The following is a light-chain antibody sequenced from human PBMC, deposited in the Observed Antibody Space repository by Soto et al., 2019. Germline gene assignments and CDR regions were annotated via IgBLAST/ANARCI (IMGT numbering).Light chain of an antibody. J-gene: IGKJ4*01. V-gene: IGKV3-11*01. CDR3: QQRSDRLS. CDR2: DAT. CDR1: QSVGSN. Sequence: VVLTQSPPTLSLSPGESATLSCRASQSVGSNLAWYHQKRGQAPRLLIYDATERATGIPARFTGSRSGSDFTLSISSLEPDDFAFYYCQQRSDRLSFGGGTELAI.